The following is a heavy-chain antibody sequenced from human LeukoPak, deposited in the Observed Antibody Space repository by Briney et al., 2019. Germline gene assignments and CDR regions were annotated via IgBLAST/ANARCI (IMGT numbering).Heavy chain of an antibody. CDR2: IYTSGST. J-gene: IGHJ5*02. CDR3: ARPHMVRGGGFWFDP. D-gene: IGHD3-10*01. Sequence: PSETLSLTCTVSGGSISSYYWSWIRQPAGKGLEWIGRIYTSGSTNYNPSLKSRVTISVDTSKNQFSLKLSSVTAADTAVYYCARPHMVRGGGFWFDPWGQGTLVTVSS. V-gene: IGHV4-4*07. CDR1: GGSISSYY.